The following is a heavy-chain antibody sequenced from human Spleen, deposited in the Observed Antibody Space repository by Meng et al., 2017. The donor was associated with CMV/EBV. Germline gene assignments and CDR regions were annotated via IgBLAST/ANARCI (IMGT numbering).Heavy chain of an antibody. CDR1: GGSFGGSY. Sequence: QLQHGVQGLLKPSGTPSRTWVVYGGSFGGSYWSWIRQPPGKGLEWIGEINHSGSTTSNQSIKSRVTIPVETDKTQFSLKLSSVNAADTAVYYCDNYYNDSSGYYCFDYWGQGTLVTVSS. V-gene: IGHV4-34*01. CDR2: INHSGST. CDR3: DNYYNDSSGYYCFDY. D-gene: IGHD3-22*01. J-gene: IGHJ4*02.